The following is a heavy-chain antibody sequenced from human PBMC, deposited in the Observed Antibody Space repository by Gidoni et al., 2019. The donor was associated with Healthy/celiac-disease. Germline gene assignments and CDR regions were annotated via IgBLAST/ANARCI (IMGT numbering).Heavy chain of an antibody. V-gene: IGHV1-8*01. D-gene: IGHD3-22*01. CDR1: GSPITSYD. J-gene: IGHJ3*02. CDR3: ANGSSGSSDAFDI. Sequence: QLVQSGAAVKKPGAAVKVSSKASGSPITSYDINGVRQATGQGREWMGWMNPNRGNTGYAQKFQGRVTMTRNIAISTAYMELRSLRSEDTVVYYCANGSSGSSDAFDIWGQGTMVTVSS. CDR2: MNPNRGNT.